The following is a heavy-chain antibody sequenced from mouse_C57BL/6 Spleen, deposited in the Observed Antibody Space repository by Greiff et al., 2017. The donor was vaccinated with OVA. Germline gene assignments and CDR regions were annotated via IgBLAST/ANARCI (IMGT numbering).Heavy chain of an antibody. CDR2: IWRGGST. J-gene: IGHJ2*01. Sequence: QVQLQQSGPGLVQPSQSLSITCTVSGFSLTSYGVHWVRQSPGKGLEWLGVIWRGGSTDYNAAFMSRLSITKDNSKSQVFFKMNSLQADDTAIYCCAKTSLYDGYYPDYWGQGTTLTVSS. CDR1: GFSLTSYG. V-gene: IGHV2-5*01. D-gene: IGHD2-3*01. CDR3: AKTSLYDGYYPDY.